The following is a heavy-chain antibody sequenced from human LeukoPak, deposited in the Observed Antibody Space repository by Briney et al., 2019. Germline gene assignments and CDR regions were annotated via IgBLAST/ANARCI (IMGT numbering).Heavy chain of an antibody. CDR1: GGSISSYY. CDR3: TRGALRTVVVGTRYYYYMDV. V-gene: IGHV4-59*01. Sequence: PSETLSLTCTVSGGSISSYYWSWIRQPPGKGLEWIGYIYYSGSTNYNPSLKSRVTISVDTSKNQFSLKLRSVTAADTAVYYCTRGALRTVVVGTRYYYYMDVWGKGTTVTVSS. J-gene: IGHJ6*03. CDR2: IYYSGST. D-gene: IGHD3-22*01.